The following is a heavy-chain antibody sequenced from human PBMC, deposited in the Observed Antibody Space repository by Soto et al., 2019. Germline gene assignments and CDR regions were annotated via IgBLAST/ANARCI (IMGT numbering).Heavy chain of an antibody. V-gene: IGHV4-34*01. CDR1: RGSFSYFH. CDR3: ARGGGNPASSNDF. D-gene: IGHD3-16*01. J-gene: IGHJ4*02. Sequence: QVQLQQWGGGLLKPSETLSLTCGLHRGSFSYFHWSWIRQPPGKGLEWIGEIHTSGSTNYNPSLRSRFTMSIDTSAMQFSLTLNSVTAADTAGYYCARGGGNPASSNDFSGQGALVTVSS. CDR2: IHTSGST.